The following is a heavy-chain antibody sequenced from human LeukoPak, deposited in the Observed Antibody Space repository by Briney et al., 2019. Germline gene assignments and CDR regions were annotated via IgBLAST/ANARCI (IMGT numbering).Heavy chain of an antibody. CDR3: ARGVPIVPAALGPYYFDY. CDR1: GGSISSYY. CDR2: IYYSGST. D-gene: IGHD2-2*01. J-gene: IGHJ4*02. Sequence: SETLSLTCTVSGGSISSYYWSWIRQPPGKGLEWIGYIYYSGSTNYNPSLRSRVTISVDTSKNQFSLKLNSVTAADTAVYYCARGVPIVPAALGPYYFDYWGQGTLVTVSS. V-gene: IGHV4-59*08.